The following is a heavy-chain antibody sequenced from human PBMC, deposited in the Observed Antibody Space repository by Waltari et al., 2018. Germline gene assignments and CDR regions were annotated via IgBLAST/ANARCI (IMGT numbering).Heavy chain of an antibody. CDR1: GYTFTSYD. D-gene: IGHD3-3*01. CDR2: MNPNRGNT. CDR3: ARVLDFWSGYYAWPIDY. Sequence: QVQLVQSGAEVKKPGASVKVSCKASGYTFTSYDINWVRQATGQGLEWMGWMNPNRGNTGYAQKFQGRVTMTRNTSRSTAYMALSSLRSEDTAVYYCARVLDFWSGYYAWPIDYWGQGTLVTVSS. V-gene: IGHV1-8*01. J-gene: IGHJ4*02.